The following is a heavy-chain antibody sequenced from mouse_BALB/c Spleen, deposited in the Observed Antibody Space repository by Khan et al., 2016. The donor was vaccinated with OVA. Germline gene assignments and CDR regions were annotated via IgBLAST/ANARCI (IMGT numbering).Heavy chain of an antibody. D-gene: IGHD3-1*01. J-gene: IGHJ3*01. V-gene: IGHV3-6*02. Sequence: EVQLQESGPGLVKPSQSLSLTCSVTGYSITSGYFWNWIRQFPGNKLEWMGYIRYDGNSNYNPSLKNRISITRDTSKNQFFLKLNSVTPEDTSTSDWARGGSSGPAWFAYWGQGTLVTVSA. CDR1: GYSITSGYF. CDR3: ARGGSSGPAWFAY. CDR2: IRYDGNS.